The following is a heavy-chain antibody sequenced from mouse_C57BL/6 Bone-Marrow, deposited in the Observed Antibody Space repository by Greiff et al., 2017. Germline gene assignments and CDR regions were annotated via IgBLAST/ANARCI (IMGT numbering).Heavy chain of an antibody. CDR1: GYSITSGYY. CDR2: ISYYGSN. V-gene: IGHV3-6*01. J-gene: IGHJ4*01. Sequence: EVKLQESGPGLVKPSQSLSLTCSVTGYSITSGYYWNWIRQFPGNKLEWMGYISYYGSNNYTPSLKNRISITRDTSKNQFFLKLNSVTTEDTATYYCASSLYYDYEEYYAMDNWGQGTSVTVSS. CDR3: ASSLYYDYEEYYAMDN. D-gene: IGHD2-4*01.